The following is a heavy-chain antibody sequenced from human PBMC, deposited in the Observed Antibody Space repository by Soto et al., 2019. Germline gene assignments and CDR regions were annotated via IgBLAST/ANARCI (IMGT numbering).Heavy chain of an antibody. CDR3: ASVREKEQWLVPGIYGYAFDI. D-gene: IGHD6-19*01. V-gene: IGHV1-2*04. CDR1: GYTFTGYY. Sequence: GASVKVSCKASGYTFTGYYMHWVRQAPGQGLEWMGWINPNSDGTNYAQKFQGWVTMTRDTSISTAYMELSRLRSDDTAVYYCASVREKEQWLVPGIYGYAFDIWGQGTMVTVSS. J-gene: IGHJ3*02. CDR2: INPNSDGT.